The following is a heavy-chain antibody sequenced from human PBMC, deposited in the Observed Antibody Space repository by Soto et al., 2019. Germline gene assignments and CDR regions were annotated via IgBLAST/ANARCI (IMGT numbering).Heavy chain of an antibody. D-gene: IGHD2-8*01. CDR3: AKELTVYAMPGSTYGMDV. CDR2: ISYDGSNK. J-gene: IGHJ6*02. CDR1: GFTFSSYG. V-gene: IGHV3-30*18. Sequence: PGGSLRLSCAASGFTFSSYGMHWVRQAPGKGLEWVAVISYDGSNKYYADSVKGRFTISRDNSKNTLYLQMNSLRAEDTAVYYCAKELTVYAMPGSTYGMDVWGQGTTVTVSS.